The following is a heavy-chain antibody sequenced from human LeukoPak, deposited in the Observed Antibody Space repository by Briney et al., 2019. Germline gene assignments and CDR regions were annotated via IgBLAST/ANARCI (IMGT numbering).Heavy chain of an antibody. CDR1: GFTFSNYA. CDR2: SGSGANT. CDR3: ARAAAETGAFRDNWFDP. J-gene: IGHJ5*02. D-gene: IGHD2-8*02. Sequence: GGSLRLSCAASGFTFSNYAMSWVRQAPGKGLEWVISGSGANTYYADSVKGRFSISRDNSKNAVYLQMDSLRAEDTALYYCARAAAETGAFRDNWFDPWGQGTLVTVSS. V-gene: IGHV3-23*01.